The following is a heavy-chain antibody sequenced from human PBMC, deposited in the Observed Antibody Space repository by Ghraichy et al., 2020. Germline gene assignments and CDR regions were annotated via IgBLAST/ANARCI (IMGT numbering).Heavy chain of an antibody. Sequence: SETLSLTCTVSGGSISSSSYYWGWIRQPPGKGLEWIGSIYYSGSTYYNPSLKSRVTISVDTSKNQFSLKLSSVTAADTAVYYCARARYIVVVPAAINWFDPCGQGTLVTVSS. V-gene: IGHV4-39*07. CDR3: ARARYIVVVPAAINWFDP. CDR1: GGSISSSSYY. CDR2: IYYSGST. D-gene: IGHD2-2*02. J-gene: IGHJ5*02.